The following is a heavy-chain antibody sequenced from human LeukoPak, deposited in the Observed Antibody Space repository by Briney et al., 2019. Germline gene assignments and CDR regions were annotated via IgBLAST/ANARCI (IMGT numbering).Heavy chain of an antibody. CDR1: GFTFSNYG. Sequence: RSGGSLRLSCAASGFTFSNYGMHWVRQAPGKGLEWVAFIRYDGSNKYYADSVKGRFTISRDNSKNTLYLQMNSLRAEDTAVYYCAKEFRVAMAPAYFDYWGQGTLVTVSS. CDR3: AKEFRVAMAPAYFDY. V-gene: IGHV3-30*02. D-gene: IGHD5-18*01. J-gene: IGHJ4*02. CDR2: IRYDGSNK.